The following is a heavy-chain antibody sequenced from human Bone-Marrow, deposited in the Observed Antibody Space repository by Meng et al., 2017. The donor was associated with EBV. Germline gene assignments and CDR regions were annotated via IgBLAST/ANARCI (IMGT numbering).Heavy chain of an antibody. V-gene: IGHV4-30-4*01. D-gene: IGHD6-13*01. CDR2: IYYSGST. CDR3: ARGAADFDY. J-gene: IGHJ4*02. CDR1: GGSISSGGYY. Sequence: QVRLEESGPRPVKPSQTLSLTCAVSGGSISSGGYYWSWLRQPPGKGLEWIGYIYYSGSTYYNPSLKSRVTISVDTSKNQFSLKLSSVTAADTAVYYCARGAADFDYWGQGTLVTVSS.